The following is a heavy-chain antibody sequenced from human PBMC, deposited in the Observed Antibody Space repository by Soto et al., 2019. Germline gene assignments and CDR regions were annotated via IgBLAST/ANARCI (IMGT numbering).Heavy chain of an antibody. J-gene: IGHJ4*02. CDR3: AHSTDTTMALDY. V-gene: IGHV2-5*02. Sequence: QITLKESGPTLVKPTQTLTLTCTFSGFSLSTSGVGVGWIRQPPGRALEWLALIYWDDDKRYSPSLKTRLTITKDTSKNHLVLTMTNMDHVDTATYYCAHSTDTTMALDYWGQGTLVTVSS. CDR2: IYWDDDK. D-gene: IGHD5-18*01. CDR1: GFSLSTSGVG.